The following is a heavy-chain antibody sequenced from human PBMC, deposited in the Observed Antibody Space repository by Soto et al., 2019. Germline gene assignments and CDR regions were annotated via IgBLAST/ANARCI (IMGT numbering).Heavy chain of an antibody. Sequence: EVQLVESGGGLVQPGGSLRLSCEASGFTFSSYSMNWVGQAPGKGLEWVSYISSSSSTIYYADSVKGRFTISRDNAKNSLYLQMNSLRDEDTAVYYCASEYDYGDLNYYYYGMDVWGQGTTVTVSS. CDR3: ASEYDYGDLNYYYYGMDV. V-gene: IGHV3-48*02. CDR1: GFTFSSYS. D-gene: IGHD4-17*01. J-gene: IGHJ6*02. CDR2: ISSSSSTI.